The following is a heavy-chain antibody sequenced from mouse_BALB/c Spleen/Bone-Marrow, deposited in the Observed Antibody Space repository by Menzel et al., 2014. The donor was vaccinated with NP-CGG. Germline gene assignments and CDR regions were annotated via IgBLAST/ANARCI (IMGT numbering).Heavy chain of an antibody. Sequence: QVHVKQSGAELAKPGASVKMSCKASGYTFTSYWMHWVKQRPGQGLEWIGYINPSTGYTEYNQKFKDKATLTADKSSSTAYMQLSSLTSEDSAVYYCARGDYYFDYWGQGTTLTGSS. CDR1: GYTFTSYW. D-gene: IGHD2-13*01. CDR3: ARGDYYFDY. J-gene: IGHJ2*01. CDR2: INPSTGYT. V-gene: IGHV1-7*01.